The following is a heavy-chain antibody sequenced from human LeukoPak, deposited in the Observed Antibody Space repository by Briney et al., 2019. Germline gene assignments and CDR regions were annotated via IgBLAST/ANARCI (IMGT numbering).Heavy chain of an antibody. V-gene: IGHV4-59*01. D-gene: IGHD3-10*01. CDR3: ARGTRITMVRGTLAFDY. CDR2: IYYSGST. Sequence: SETLSLTCAVYGGSFSGYYWSWIRQPPGKGLEWIGYIYYSGSTNYNPSLKSRVTISVDTSKNQFSLKLSSVTAADTAVYYCARGTRITMVRGTLAFDYWDQGTLVTVSS. CDR1: GGSFSGYY. J-gene: IGHJ4*02.